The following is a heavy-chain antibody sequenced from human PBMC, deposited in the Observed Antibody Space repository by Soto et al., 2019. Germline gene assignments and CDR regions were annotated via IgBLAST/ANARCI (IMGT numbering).Heavy chain of an antibody. CDR1: GGSISSYY. CDR3: ASVVPEGMDV. CDR2: IYYSGST. D-gene: IGHD2-2*01. Sequence: PSETLSLTCTVSGGSISSYYWNWIRQPPGKGLEWIGYIYYSGSTNYNPSLKSRVTISVDTSKNQFSLKLTSVTAADTAVYYCASVVPEGMDVWGQGTTVTVSS. J-gene: IGHJ6*02. V-gene: IGHV4-59*01.